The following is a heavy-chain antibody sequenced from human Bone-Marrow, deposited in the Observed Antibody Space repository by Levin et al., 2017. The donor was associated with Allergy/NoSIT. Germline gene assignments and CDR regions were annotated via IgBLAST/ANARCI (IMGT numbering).Heavy chain of an antibody. D-gene: IGHD2-8*02. CDR3: ARETTYVFDTGGDLRAGWYFDL. Sequence: PGGSLRLSCAASGFSFNTYNMHWVRQAPGKGLECISYISSGSGTSDYADSVKGRFTISRDNANNSMNLQMNSLRAKDTAVYYCARETTYVFDTGGDLRAGWYFDLWGRGTLVTVSS. CDR1: GFSFNTYN. V-gene: IGHV3-48*01. CDR2: ISSGSGTS. J-gene: IGHJ2*01.